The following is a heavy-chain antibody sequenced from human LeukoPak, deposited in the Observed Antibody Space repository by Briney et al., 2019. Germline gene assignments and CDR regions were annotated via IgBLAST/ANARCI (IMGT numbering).Heavy chain of an antibody. V-gene: IGHV3-7*01. CDR3: ARDLWQQGDYFDY. CDR1: GFTFSSYW. D-gene: IGHD6-13*01. Sequence: GGSLRLSCAASGFTFSSYWVSWVRQAPGKGLEWVANIKQDGSEKYYVDSVKGRFTISRDNAKNSLYLQMNSLRAEDTAVYYCARDLWQQGDYFDYWGQGTLVTVSS. CDR2: IKQDGSEK. J-gene: IGHJ4*02.